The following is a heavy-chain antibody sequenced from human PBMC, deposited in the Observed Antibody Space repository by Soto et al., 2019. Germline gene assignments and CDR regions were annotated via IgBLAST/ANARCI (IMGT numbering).Heavy chain of an antibody. J-gene: IGHJ6*02. D-gene: IGHD6-6*01. V-gene: IGHV3-43*01. CDR1: GFTFDDYT. Sequence: EVQLVESGGVVVQPGGSLRLSCAASGFTFDDYTMHWVRQAPGKGLEWVSLISWDGGSTYYADSVKGRFTISRDNSKNSLYLQMKSLRTEDTALYYCAKDMGPRQLGYYGMDVWGQGTTVTVSS. CDR2: ISWDGGST. CDR3: AKDMGPRQLGYYGMDV.